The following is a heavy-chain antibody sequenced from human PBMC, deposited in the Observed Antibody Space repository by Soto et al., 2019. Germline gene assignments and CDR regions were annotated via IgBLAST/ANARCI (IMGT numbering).Heavy chain of an antibody. Sequence: QLQLQESGPGLVKPSETLSLTCTVSGGSISSSSYYWGWIRQPPGKGLEWIGSIYYSGRTYYNPSLKSRVTIAVDTSKNQFSLKLSSVTAADTAVYYCARQGVTTTPEEVDYWGQGTLVTVSS. CDR3: ARQGVTTTPEEVDY. CDR2: IYYSGRT. V-gene: IGHV4-39*01. CDR1: GGSISSSSYY. J-gene: IGHJ4*02. D-gene: IGHD4-4*01.